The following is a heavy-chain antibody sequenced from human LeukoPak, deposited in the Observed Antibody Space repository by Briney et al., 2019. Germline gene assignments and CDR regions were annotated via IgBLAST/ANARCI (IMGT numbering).Heavy chain of an antibody. D-gene: IGHD3-10*01. CDR2: INHSGST. CDR3: ARAKGSGSYFNWFDP. V-gene: IGHV4-34*01. CDR1: GGSFSGYY. Sequence: SETLSLTCAVYGGSFSGYYWSWIRQPPGKGLEWIWEINHSGSTNYNPSLKSRVTISVDTSKNQFSLKLSSVTAADTAVYYCARAKGSGSYFNWFDPWGQGTLVTVSS. J-gene: IGHJ5*02.